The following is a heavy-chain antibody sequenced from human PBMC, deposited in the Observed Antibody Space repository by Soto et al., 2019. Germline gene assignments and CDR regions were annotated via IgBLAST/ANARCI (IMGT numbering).Heavy chain of an antibody. V-gene: IGHV3-30*18. Sequence: HPGGSLRLSCAASGFTFSSYGMHWVRQAPGKGLEWVAVISYDGSNKYYADSVKGRFTISRDNSKNTLYLQMNSLRAEDTAVYYCAKPLTIFGVAVPYYYYGMDVWGQGTTVTVSS. CDR1: GFTFSSYG. D-gene: IGHD3-3*01. CDR3: AKPLTIFGVAVPYYYYGMDV. J-gene: IGHJ6*02. CDR2: ISYDGSNK.